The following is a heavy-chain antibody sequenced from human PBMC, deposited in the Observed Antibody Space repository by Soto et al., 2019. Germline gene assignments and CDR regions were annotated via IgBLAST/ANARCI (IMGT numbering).Heavy chain of an antibody. V-gene: IGHV3-30*18. Sequence: GGSLRLSCAASGFTFSTHGMHWVRQAPGKGPEWVAVISHDGSKKYYVESVEGRFTISRENSKNIVHLQMNNVRAEDTAVYYCAKDKGPYQAFSSGQRWFEPWGQGTLVTVSS. J-gene: IGHJ5*02. D-gene: IGHD3-3*01. CDR1: GFTFSTHG. CDR2: ISHDGSKK. CDR3: AKDKGPYQAFSSGQRWFEP.